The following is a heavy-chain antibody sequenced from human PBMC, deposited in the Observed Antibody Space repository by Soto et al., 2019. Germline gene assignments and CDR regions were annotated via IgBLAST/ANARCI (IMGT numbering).Heavy chain of an antibody. CDR1: GFTFSSYA. D-gene: IGHD3-10*01. CDR2: ISYDGGNK. J-gene: IGHJ4*02. Sequence: QVQLVESGGGVVQPGRSLRLSCAASGFTFSSYAMHWVRQAPGKGLEWVAVISYDGGNKYYADSVKGRFTISRDNSTNTLYLQINRLRAADTAVYYCARPDYGSGSYPDYWGQGALVTVSS. CDR3: ARPDYGSGSYPDY. V-gene: IGHV3-30-3*01.